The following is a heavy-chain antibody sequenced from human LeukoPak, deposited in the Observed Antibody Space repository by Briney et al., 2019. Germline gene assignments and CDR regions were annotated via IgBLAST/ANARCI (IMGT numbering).Heavy chain of an antibody. V-gene: IGHV3-43*02. Sequence: GGSLRLSCAASGFTFDDYAMHWVRQAPGKGLEWVSLISGDGGSTYYADSVKGRFTISRDNSKNSLYLQMNSLRTEDTALYYCAKAYEKCLHLDAFDIWGQGTMVTVSS. CDR1: GFTFDDYA. J-gene: IGHJ3*02. D-gene: IGHD5/OR15-5a*01. CDR2: ISGDGGST. CDR3: AKAYEKCLHLDAFDI.